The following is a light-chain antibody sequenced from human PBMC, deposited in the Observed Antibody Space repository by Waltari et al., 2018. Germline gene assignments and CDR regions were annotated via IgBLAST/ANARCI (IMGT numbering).Light chain of an antibody. Sequence: DIQMTQSPSSLSASVGDRVTITCRASQDISNSLAWYQQKPGTVPNLLIFAASTLQSGVSSRFSGSGSGTDFTLTISTLQPEDVATYYCQQYYTVSRTFGQGTRVEIK. V-gene: IGKV1-27*01. CDR3: QQYYTVSRT. CDR2: AAS. CDR1: QDISNS. J-gene: IGKJ1*01.